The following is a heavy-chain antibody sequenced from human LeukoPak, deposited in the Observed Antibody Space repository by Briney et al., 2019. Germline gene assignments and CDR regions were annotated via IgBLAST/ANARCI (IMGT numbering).Heavy chain of an antibody. CDR1: GFTFRTYG. V-gene: IGHV3-30*18. D-gene: IGHD1-26*01. J-gene: IGHJ4*02. Sequence: PGGSLRLSCAASGFTFRTYGMHWGRQAPGKGLEWVAVISYDGSSKYYADSVKGRFTISRDNSKNTLYLQMNSLRAEDTAVYYCAKDRAYSLDSWGQGTLVAVSS. CDR3: AKDRAYSLDS. CDR2: ISYDGSSK.